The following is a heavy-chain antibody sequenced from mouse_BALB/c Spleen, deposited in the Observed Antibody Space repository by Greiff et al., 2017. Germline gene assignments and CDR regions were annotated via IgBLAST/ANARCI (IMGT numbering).Heavy chain of an antibody. CDR2: INSNGGST. V-gene: IGHV5-6-3*01. J-gene: IGHJ4*01. Sequence: DVMLVESGGGLVQPGGSLKLSCAASGFTFSSYGMSWVRQTPDKRLELVATINSNGGSTYYPDSVKGRFTISRDNAKNTLYLQMSSLKSEDTAMYYCARAGGYYGGYYYAMDYWGQGTSVTVSS. CDR3: ARAGGYYGGYYYAMDY. D-gene: IGHD1-1*01. CDR1: GFTFSSYG.